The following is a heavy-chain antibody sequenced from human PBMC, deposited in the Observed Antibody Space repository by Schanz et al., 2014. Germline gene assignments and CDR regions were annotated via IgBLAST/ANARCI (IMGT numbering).Heavy chain of an antibody. V-gene: IGHV1-2*02. D-gene: IGHD5-12*01. CDR3: AREKGHGYSGLS. J-gene: IGHJ5*02. CDR2: INPNSGGT. Sequence: QVQLVQSGAEVKKPGASVILSCKASGYTFTNYYMHWVRQAPGQGLEWMGRINPNSGGTNYAQKFQGRVTMTRDTSITTAYMDLSGLTSDDTAVYYCAREKGHGYSGLSWGQGTLLAVSS. CDR1: GYTFTNYY.